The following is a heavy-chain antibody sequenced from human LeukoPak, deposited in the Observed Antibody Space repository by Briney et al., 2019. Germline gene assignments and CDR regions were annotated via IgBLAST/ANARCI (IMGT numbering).Heavy chain of an antibody. CDR3: ARVYSGYDYFDY. Sequence: PSETLSLTCAVYGGSFSDYYWSWIRQPPGKGLEWIGEINHSGSTNYNPSLKSRVTISVDTSKNQFSLKLTSVTAADTAVYYCARVYSGYDYFDYWGQGTLVTVSS. J-gene: IGHJ4*02. CDR2: INHSGST. D-gene: IGHD5-12*01. V-gene: IGHV4-34*01. CDR1: GGSFSDYY.